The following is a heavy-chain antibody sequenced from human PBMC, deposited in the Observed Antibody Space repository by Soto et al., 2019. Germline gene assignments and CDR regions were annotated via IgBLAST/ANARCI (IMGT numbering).Heavy chain of an antibody. CDR3: AVLSTVTTSGYQIDY. V-gene: IGHV4-39*01. Sequence: SETLSLTCTVSGGSISSSSYYWGWIRQPPGKGLEWIGSIYYSGSTYYNPSLKSRVTISVDTSKNQFSLKLSSVTAADTAVYYCAVLSTVTTSGYQIDYWGQGTLVPVSS. D-gene: IGHD4-17*01. CDR1: GGSISSSSYY. J-gene: IGHJ4*02. CDR2: IYYSGST.